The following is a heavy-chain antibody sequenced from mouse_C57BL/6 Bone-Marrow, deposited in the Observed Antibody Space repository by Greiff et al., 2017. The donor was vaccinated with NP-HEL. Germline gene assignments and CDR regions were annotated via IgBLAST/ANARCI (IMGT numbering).Heavy chain of an antibody. Sequence: QVQLQQSGPELVKPGASVKISCKASGYAFSSSWMNWVKQRPGKGLEWIGRIYPGDGDTNYNGKFKGKATLTADKSSSTAYMQLSSLTSEDSAVYFCALSRGYGYPDYWGQGTTLTVSS. J-gene: IGHJ2*01. V-gene: IGHV1-82*01. CDR3: ALSRGYGYPDY. CDR1: GYAFSSSW. CDR2: IYPGDGDT. D-gene: IGHD2-2*01.